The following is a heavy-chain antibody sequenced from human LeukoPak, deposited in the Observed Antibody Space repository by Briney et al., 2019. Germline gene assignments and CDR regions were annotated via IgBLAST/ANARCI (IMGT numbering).Heavy chain of an antibody. CDR3: ARDGSELVVPAAISMADDAFDI. CDR2: IIPIFGTA. V-gene: IGHV1-69*13. Sequence: ASVKVSCKASGGTFSSYAISWVRQAPGQGLEWMGGIIPIFGTANYAQKFQGRVTITADESTSTAYMELSSLRSEDTAVYYCARDGSELVVPAAISMADDAFDIWGQGTMVTVSS. CDR1: GGTFSSYA. J-gene: IGHJ3*02. D-gene: IGHD2-2*02.